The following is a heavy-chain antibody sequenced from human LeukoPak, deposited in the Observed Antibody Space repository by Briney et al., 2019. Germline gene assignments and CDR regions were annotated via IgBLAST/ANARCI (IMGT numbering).Heavy chain of an antibody. Sequence: GGSLRLSCAASGFTFSNAWMSWVRQAPGKGLEWVGRIKSKTDGGTTDYAAPVKGRFTISRGDSKNTLYLQMNSLKTEDTAVYYCTTPSPPMITFGGPRPFDYWGQGTLVTVSS. V-gene: IGHV3-15*01. CDR2: IKSKTDGGTT. D-gene: IGHD3-16*01. CDR3: TTPSPPMITFGGPRPFDY. CDR1: GFTFSNAW. J-gene: IGHJ4*02.